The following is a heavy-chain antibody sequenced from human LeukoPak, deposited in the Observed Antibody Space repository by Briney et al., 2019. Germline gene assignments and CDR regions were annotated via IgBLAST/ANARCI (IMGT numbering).Heavy chain of an antibody. D-gene: IGHD1/OR15-1a*01. Sequence: GGSLRLSCAASGFTFSSYSMNWARQAPGKGLEWVSSISSSSSYIYYADSVKGRFTISRDNAKNTLYLQMNNLRPEDTAVYYCGRCAGTPQYYYYYYYMDVWGKGTTVTVSS. CDR1: GFTFSSYS. CDR3: GRCAGTPQYYYYYYYMDV. V-gene: IGHV3-21*06. J-gene: IGHJ6*03. CDR2: ISSSSSYI.